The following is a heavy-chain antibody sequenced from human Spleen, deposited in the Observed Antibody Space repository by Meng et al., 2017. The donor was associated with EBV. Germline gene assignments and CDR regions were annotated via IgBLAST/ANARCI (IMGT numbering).Heavy chain of an antibody. CDR1: GESFSAYY. J-gene: IGHJ4*02. Sequence: QVQLQQWAAGLLEPSETLSLTCAVYGESFSAYYWRWTRQPPGRGLEWIGDVIHSGNTSYSPSLKSRVTISVDTSKSQFSLKLRSMTAADTAVYYCATGWGKANYWGQGTLVTVSS. D-gene: IGHD3-16*01. CDR3: ATGWGKANY. V-gene: IGHV4-34*12. CDR2: VIHSGNT.